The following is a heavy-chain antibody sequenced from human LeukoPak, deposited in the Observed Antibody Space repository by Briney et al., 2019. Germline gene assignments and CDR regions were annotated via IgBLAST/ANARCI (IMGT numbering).Heavy chain of an antibody. CDR1: RFTFSNYW. CDR3: APDRDSSRQIRFDY. V-gene: IGHV3-7*01. Sequence: PGGSLRLSCAASRFTFSNYWMNWVRPPPGKGLEWVANINQDGSEKNYVDSVKGRFTISRDNAENSLYLQMNSLGAEDTGLYYCAPDRDSSRQIRFDYWGQGTLVTVSS. D-gene: IGHD6-13*01. J-gene: IGHJ4*02. CDR2: INQDGSEK.